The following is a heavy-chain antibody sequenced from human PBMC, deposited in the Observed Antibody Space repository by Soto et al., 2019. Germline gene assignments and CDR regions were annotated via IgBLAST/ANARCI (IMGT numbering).Heavy chain of an antibody. V-gene: IGHV3-7*01. J-gene: IGHJ6*02. CDR3: ARDTAVAGLLGYYGMDV. CDR1: GFTFSSYW. CDR2: IKQDGSEK. D-gene: IGHD6-19*01. Sequence: GGSLRLSCAASGFTFSSYWMSWVHQAPGKGLEWVANIKQDGSEKYYVDSVKGRFTISRDNAKNSLYLQMNSLRAEDTAVYYCARDTAVAGLLGYYGMDVWGQGTTVTVSS.